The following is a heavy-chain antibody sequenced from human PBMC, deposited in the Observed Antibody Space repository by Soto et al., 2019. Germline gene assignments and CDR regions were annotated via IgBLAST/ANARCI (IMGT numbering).Heavy chain of an antibody. J-gene: IGHJ3*02. CDR1: WGSSVNYY. V-gene: IGHV4-59*08. CDR2: IYYSGST. D-gene: IGHD6-13*01. CDR3: ARRYSSAFDI. Sequence: PQSLPKSVAWGSSVNYYGRWIRQPPGKGLEWIGYIYYSGSTNYNPSLKSRVTISVDTSKNQFSLKLSSVTAADTAVYYCARRYSSAFDIWGQGTMVTVSS.